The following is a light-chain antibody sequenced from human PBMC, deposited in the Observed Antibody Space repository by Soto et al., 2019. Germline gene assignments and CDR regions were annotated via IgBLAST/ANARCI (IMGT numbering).Light chain of an antibody. CDR3: NSYASGNARV. CDR2: EVS. Sequence: QSVLTQPASVSGSPGQSITISCTGTSSDIGDYDYVSWYQQHPGKAPKLLISEVSNRPSGVSNRFSGSKSGSTASLTISGLQAEDEADYYCNSYASGNARVFGTGTKLTVL. V-gene: IGLV2-14*01. CDR1: SSDIGDYDY. J-gene: IGLJ1*01.